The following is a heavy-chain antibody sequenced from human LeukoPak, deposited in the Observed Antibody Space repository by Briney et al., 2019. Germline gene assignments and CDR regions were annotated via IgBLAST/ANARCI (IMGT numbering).Heavy chain of an antibody. CDR3: ASYLTSIPSVMEG. D-gene: IGHD2/OR15-2a*01. Sequence: GGSLRLSCAASGFTFSSYWMHWLRQEPRKGLVWVSRISTDGSSRSYADSVQGRFTISRDNGKNTLYLQMNSLGAEDTAVYYCASYLTSIPSVMEGWGQGGTVSVSS. CDR2: ISTDGSSR. V-gene: IGHV3-74*01. J-gene: IGHJ6*01. CDR1: GFTFSSYW.